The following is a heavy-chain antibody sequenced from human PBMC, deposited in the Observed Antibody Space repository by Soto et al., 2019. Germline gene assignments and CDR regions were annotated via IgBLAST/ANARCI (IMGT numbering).Heavy chain of an antibody. CDR2: ISYDGSNK. D-gene: IGHD6-19*01. J-gene: IGHJ4*02. Sequence: GGSLRLSCAASGFTFSSYGMHWVRQAPGKGLEWVAVISYDGSNKYYADSVKGRFTISRDNSKNTLYLQMNSLRAEDTAVYYCAKDQGSIAVAGTGFDYWGQGTLVTVSS. CDR1: GFTFSSYG. V-gene: IGHV3-30*18. CDR3: AKDQGSIAVAGTGFDY.